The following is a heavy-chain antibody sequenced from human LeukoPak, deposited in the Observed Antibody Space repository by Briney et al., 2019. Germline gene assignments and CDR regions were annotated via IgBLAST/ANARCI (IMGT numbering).Heavy chain of an antibody. CDR3: ARDFLHVYHYDSSGYVRGAFDI. Sequence: ASVKVFCKASGYTFTGYYMYWVRQAPGQGLEWMGWINPKSGGTNYAQKFQGRVTMTRDTSISTAYMELSRLRSDDTAVYYCARDFLHVYHYDSSGYVRGAFDIWGQGTKVTVSS. V-gene: IGHV1-2*02. CDR1: GYTFTGYY. J-gene: IGHJ3*02. CDR2: INPKSGGT. D-gene: IGHD3-22*01.